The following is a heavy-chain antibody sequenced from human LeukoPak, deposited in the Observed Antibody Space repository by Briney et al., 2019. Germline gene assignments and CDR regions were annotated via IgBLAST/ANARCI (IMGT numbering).Heavy chain of an antibody. CDR1: GGSFSGYY. D-gene: IGHD3-10*01. CDR3: ARQFAPMALYHFDY. Sequence: SETLSLTCAVYGGSFSGYYWSWIRQPPGKGLEWIGEINHSGSTNYNPSLKSRVTISVDTSKNQFSLKLSSVTAADPAMYYCARQFAPMALYHFDYWGRGSLVTVSS. V-gene: IGHV4-34*01. J-gene: IGHJ4*02. CDR2: INHSGST.